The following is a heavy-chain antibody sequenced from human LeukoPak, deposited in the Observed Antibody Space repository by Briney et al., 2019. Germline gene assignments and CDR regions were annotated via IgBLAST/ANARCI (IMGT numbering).Heavy chain of an antibody. J-gene: IGHJ6*02. CDR1: GGSFIGYY. V-gene: IGHV4-34*01. D-gene: IGHD1-1*01. Sequence: SETLSLTCAVYGGSFIGYYWSWIRQPPGKGLEWIGEINHSGSTNYNPSLKSRVTISVDTSQNHFSLKLSSVTAADTAVYYCARSSRGTSDYYGMDVWGQGTTVTVSS. CDR3: ARSSRGTSDYYGMDV. CDR2: INHSGST.